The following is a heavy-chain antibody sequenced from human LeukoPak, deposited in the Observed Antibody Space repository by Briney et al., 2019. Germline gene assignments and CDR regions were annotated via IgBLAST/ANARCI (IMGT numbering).Heavy chain of an antibody. V-gene: IGHV1-2*02. CDR2: INPNSGGT. Sequence: GASVKVSCKASGYTFTGYYMHWVRQAPGQGLEWMGWINPNSGGTNYAQKFQGRVTMTRDTSISTAYMELSRLRSDDTAVYYCARDMYAPSYYYYYYMDVWGKGTTITVSS. D-gene: IGHD2-8*01. CDR1: GYTFTGYY. CDR3: ARDMYAPSYYYYYYMDV. J-gene: IGHJ6*03.